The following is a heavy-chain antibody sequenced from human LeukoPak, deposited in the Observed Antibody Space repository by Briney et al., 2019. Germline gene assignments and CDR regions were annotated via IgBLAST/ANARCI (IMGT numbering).Heavy chain of an antibody. D-gene: IGHD6-13*01. J-gene: IGHJ4*02. CDR2: MNPNSETT. CDR1: GYTFTNYD. Sequence: ASVKVSCKTSGYTFTNYDIHWVRQATGQGLEWMGWMNPNSETTGYAQKFQGRVTMTWKTSISTAYMELSSLRSDDTAVYYCARGRQQLNIDYWGQGTLVTVSS. CDR3: ARGRQQLNIDY. V-gene: IGHV1-8*01.